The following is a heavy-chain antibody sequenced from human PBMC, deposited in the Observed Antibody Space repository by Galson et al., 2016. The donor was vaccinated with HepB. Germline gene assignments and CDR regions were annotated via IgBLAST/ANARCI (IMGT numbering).Heavy chain of an antibody. V-gene: IGHV4-59*01. D-gene: IGHD4/OR15-4a*01. CDR2: IYYTGTT. J-gene: IGHJ5*02. Sequence: ETLSLTCAVSGGSIDYYYWSWIRQPPGKGLEWIGYIYYTGTTNYNPSLKSRVTISVDTSKNHFSLNLNSVTAADTAIYYCARDRVPYGADGRFDPWGQGNLVTVSS. CDR1: GGSIDYYY. CDR3: ARDRVPYGADGRFDP.